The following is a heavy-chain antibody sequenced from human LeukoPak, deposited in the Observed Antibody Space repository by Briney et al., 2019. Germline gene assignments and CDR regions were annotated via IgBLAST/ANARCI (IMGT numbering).Heavy chain of an antibody. D-gene: IGHD6-13*01. CDR3: ASGRASAGISAFDI. CDR2: ITRSSSYT. V-gene: IGHV3-11*03. J-gene: IGHJ3*02. Sequence: GGSLRLSCASSGFMFSDYYMSWIRQAPGKGLEFVSYITRSSSYTTYADSVKGRFTISRDNAKNSLYLQMNSLRAEDTAVYYCASGRASAGISAFDIWGQGTLVTVSS. CDR1: GFMFSDYY.